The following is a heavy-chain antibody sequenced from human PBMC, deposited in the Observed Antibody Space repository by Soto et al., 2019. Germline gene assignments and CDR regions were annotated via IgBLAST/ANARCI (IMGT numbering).Heavy chain of an antibody. CDR1: GCSITSSGFY. J-gene: IGHJ4*02. V-gene: IGHV4-31*03. D-gene: IGHD3-10*01. CDR3: TYGSGSPYYFDY. CDR2: IYYGGST. Sequence: QVQLQESGPGLVKPSQTLSLTCTVSGCSITSSGFYWSWIRQLPGKGLEWIGYIYYGGSTYYNPSLKSRVTISVDTSKNQFSLKLTSVTAADTAVYYCTYGSGSPYYFDYWGLGTPTTVSS.